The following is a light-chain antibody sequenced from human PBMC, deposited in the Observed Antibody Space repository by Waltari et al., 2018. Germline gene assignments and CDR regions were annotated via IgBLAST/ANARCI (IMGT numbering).Light chain of an antibody. CDR2: EAN. V-gene: IGLV2-23*01. CDR1: SSDIASYNL. J-gene: IGLJ1*01. Sequence: QSALTQPASVSGSPGQSITIPCTGTSSDIASYNLVSWYQQHPGKAPKLIIYEANKRPSGVSSRFSGSKSGNTASLTISGPQAEDEANYYCYAYAGTRGVFGTGTKVTVL. CDR3: YAYAGTRGV.